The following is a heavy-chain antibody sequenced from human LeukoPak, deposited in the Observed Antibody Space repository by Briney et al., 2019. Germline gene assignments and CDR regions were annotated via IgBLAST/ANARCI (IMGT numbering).Heavy chain of an antibody. CDR1: GFTFSSYA. V-gene: IGHV3-23*01. Sequence: GGSLRLSCAASGFTFSSYAMSWVRQAPGKGLEWVSAISGSGGSTYYADFVKGRFTISRDNSKNTLFLQMNSQRAEGTAVYYCSKSPIVEALFAFDIWGQGTMVAVSS. J-gene: IGHJ3*02. CDR3: SKSPIVEALFAFDI. D-gene: IGHD1-26*01. CDR2: ISGSGGST.